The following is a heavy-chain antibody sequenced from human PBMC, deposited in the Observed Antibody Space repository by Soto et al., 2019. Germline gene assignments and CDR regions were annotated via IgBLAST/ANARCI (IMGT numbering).Heavy chain of an antibody. CDR3: AKDSIPYSSSYDLDH. Sequence: VQVLESGGGLVQPGGCLRHYCVASGFSFSGYAMSWVRQAPGKGLVWVSSITGTGVSIYYADSVRGRFTISRDNSKNTLYLQMSSLRAEDAARYYCAKDSIPYSSSYDLDHWGRGALVTVSS. CDR1: GFSFSGYA. CDR2: ITGTGVSI. V-gene: IGHV3-23*01. J-gene: IGHJ4*02. D-gene: IGHD6-6*01.